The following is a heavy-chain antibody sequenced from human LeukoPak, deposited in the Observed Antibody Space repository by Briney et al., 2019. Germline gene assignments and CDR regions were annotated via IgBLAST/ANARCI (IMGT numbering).Heavy chain of an antibody. J-gene: IGHJ4*02. CDR1: GGSISSGGYY. Sequence: SETLSLTCTVSGGSISSGGYYWSWIRQHPGKGLEWIVYIYYSGSTYDNPSLKSRVTVSVDTSKNQFSLKLSSVTAADTAVYYCARGLNPPFDYWGQGTLVTVSS. V-gene: IGHV4-31*03. CDR3: ARGLNPPFDY. CDR2: IYYSGST.